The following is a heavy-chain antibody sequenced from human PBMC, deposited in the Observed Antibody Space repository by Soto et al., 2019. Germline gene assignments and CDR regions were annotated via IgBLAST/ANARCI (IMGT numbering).Heavy chain of an antibody. D-gene: IGHD6-19*01. CDR3: ARSSGSSGWYDYYYYYGMDV. CDR1: GYTFTSYA. Sequence: ASVKVSCKASGYTFTSYAMHWVRQAPGQRLEWMGWINAGNGNTKYSQKFQGRVTITRDTSASTAYMELSSLRSEDTAVYYCARSSGSSGWYDYYYYYGMDVWGQGTTVTVS. V-gene: IGHV1-3*01. CDR2: INAGNGNT. J-gene: IGHJ6*02.